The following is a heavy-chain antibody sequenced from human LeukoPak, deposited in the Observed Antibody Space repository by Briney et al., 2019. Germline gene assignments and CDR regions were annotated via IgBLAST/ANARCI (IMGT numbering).Heavy chain of an antibody. CDR2: VSYDGVT. D-gene: IGHD3-22*01. J-gene: IGHJ4*02. CDR3: ARPPHYYDTSGYSV. CDR1: GGSISTRDYY. V-gene: IGHV4-39*07. Sequence: SETLSLTCTVSGGSISTRDYYWGWIRQPPGKGLEWIGCVSYDGVTYYNSSLKSRDTISLDTSKNQFSLRLNSVTAADTAVYYCARPPHYYDTSGYSVWGQGTLVTVSS.